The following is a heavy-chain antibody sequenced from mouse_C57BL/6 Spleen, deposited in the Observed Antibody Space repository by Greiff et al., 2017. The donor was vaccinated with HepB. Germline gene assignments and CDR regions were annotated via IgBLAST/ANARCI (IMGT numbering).Heavy chain of an antibody. CDR1: GFTFSDYG. CDR3: ARGLGSSPYYFDY. J-gene: IGHJ2*01. V-gene: IGHV5-17*01. CDR2: ISSGSSTI. D-gene: IGHD1-1*01. Sequence: EVKVVESGGGLVKPGGSLKLSCAASGFTFSDYGMHWVRQAPEKGLEWVAYISSGSSTIYYADTVKGRFTISRDNAKNTLFLQMTSLRSEDTAMYYCARGLGSSPYYFDYWGQGTTLTVSS.